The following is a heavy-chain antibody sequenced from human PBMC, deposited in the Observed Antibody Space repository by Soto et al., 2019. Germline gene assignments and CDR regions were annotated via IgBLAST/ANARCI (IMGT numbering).Heavy chain of an antibody. CDR1: GGSISSGGYY. CDR3: ARYHNGPSSSYFDF. J-gene: IGHJ4*02. V-gene: IGHV4-31*03. D-gene: IGHD6-6*01. Sequence: QVQMQESGPGLVKTSQTLSLTCTVSGGSISSGGYYWSWIRQHPGKGLEWIGYIYYSGSTYYNPSLKSRVTISVDTSKNQFSLKLSSVTAADTAVYYCARYHNGPSSSYFDFWGQGTLVTVSS. CDR2: IYYSGST.